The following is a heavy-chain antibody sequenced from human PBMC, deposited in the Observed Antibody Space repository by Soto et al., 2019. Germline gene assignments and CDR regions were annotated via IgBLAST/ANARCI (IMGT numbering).Heavy chain of an antibody. CDR2: ISAYNGNT. J-gene: IGHJ6*02. CDR1: GYTFTSYG. D-gene: IGHD2-2*01. Sequence: ASVKVSCKASGYTFTSYGISWVRQAPGQGLEWMGWISAYNGNTNYAQKLRGRVTMTTDTSTSTAYMELRSLRSDDTAVYYCALGYCSSTSCYEWEYYYYGMDVWGQGTTVTVSS. CDR3: ALGYCSSTSCYEWEYYYYGMDV. V-gene: IGHV1-18*01.